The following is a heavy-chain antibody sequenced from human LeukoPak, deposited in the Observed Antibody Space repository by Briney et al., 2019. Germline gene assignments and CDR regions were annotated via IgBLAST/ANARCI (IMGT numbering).Heavy chain of an antibody. CDR2: IYTSGNT. CDR1: GGSISSGGYY. V-gene: IGHV4-61*02. CDR3: ATSTEGSDAFDI. Sequence: SETLSLTCTVSGGSISSGGYYWSWIRQPAGKGPEWIGRIYTSGNTNYNPSLRSRLTMSRDTSRNQFSLKLNSVTAADTAMYYCATSTEGSDAFDIWGQGTMVTVSS. J-gene: IGHJ3*02.